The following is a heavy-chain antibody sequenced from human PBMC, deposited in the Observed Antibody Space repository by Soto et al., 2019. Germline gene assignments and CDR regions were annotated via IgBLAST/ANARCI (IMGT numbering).Heavy chain of an antibody. V-gene: IGHV4-59*08. CDR2: IYYSGST. CDR1: GGSISSYY. D-gene: IGHD4-17*01. J-gene: IGHJ4*02. Sequence: QVQLQESGPGLVKPSETLSLTCTVSGGSISSYYWSWIRQPPGKGLEWIGYIYYSGSTNYNPSLMSRVTRSVDTSKNQFSLKLSSVTAADTAVYYCARHETTVVTPLHYWGQGTLVTVSS. CDR3: ARHETTVVTPLHY.